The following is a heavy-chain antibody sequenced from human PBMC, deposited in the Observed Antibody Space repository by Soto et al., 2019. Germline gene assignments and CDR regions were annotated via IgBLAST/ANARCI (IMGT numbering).Heavy chain of an antibody. CDR1: GFTFSDYN. Sequence: GGSLRLSCVASGFTFSDYNMNWLRQTPGKGLEWVSSIASRSNYIYYADSLKGRFTVSRDNARNSLYLQVDNLRAEDTAVYYCARNRRIAVQMDVWGQGTTVTVSS. CDR2: IASRSNYI. CDR3: ARNRRIAVQMDV. V-gene: IGHV3-21*01. J-gene: IGHJ6*02. D-gene: IGHD2-21*01.